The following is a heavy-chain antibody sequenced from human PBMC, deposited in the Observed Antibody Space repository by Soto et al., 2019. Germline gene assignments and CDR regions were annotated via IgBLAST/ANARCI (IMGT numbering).Heavy chain of an antibody. D-gene: IGHD2-21*02. CDR2: ITDRDGKT. J-gene: IGHJ1*01. CDR1: GFMFSTYP. CDR3: ATTVLTAIHYLQK. Sequence: GGSLRLSCAASGFMFSTYPMSWVRQAPGKGREWFPLITDRDGKTYYPDALEVRFTISRDNSQNMLFLQMSSLRADDTAVYYCATTVLTAIHYLQKWGQGTLVTVSS. V-gene: IGHV3-23*01.